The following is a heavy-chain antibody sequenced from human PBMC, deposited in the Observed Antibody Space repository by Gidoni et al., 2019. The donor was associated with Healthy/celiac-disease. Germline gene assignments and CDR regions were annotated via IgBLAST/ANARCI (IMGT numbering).Heavy chain of an antibody. V-gene: IGHV3-21*01. D-gene: IGHD6-13*01. J-gene: IGHJ6*03. CDR2: ISASSAYF. CDR3: AIDGGQWSSSWYYYFYYIDV. Sequence: EVQLVESGGGLARTGGSLRLSCAASGFTFSDYTICWVRQAPGKGLEWVSSISASSAYFYYADSVKGRFTISRDNVKNSLYLQMSSLTDEDTAVYYCAIDGGQWSSSWYYYFYYIDVWGKGTTVTVSS. CDR1: GFTFSDYT.